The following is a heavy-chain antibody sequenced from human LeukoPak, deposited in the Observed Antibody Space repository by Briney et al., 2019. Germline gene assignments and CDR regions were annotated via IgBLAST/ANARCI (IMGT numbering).Heavy chain of an antibody. V-gene: IGHV4-59*01. CDR2: IYYNGNR. CDR3: ERVTPRRGSGDDCFPIFDF. D-gene: IGHD2-21*02. CDR1: GGSIGDSY. J-gene: IGHJ4*02. Sequence: SETLSLTCTVSGGSIGDSYWRWIRQPPEKGLEWIGYIYYNGNRKYNPSLKSRVTMSIDTSRRQFSLNLASVTATDTAIYYCERVTPRRGSGDDCFPIFDFWGQGTPVTVSS.